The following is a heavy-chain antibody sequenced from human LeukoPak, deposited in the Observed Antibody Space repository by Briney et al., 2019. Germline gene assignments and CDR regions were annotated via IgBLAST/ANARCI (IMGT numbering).Heavy chain of an antibody. D-gene: IGHD1-26*01. CDR3: ARGVPRYRPAAFDI. CDR2: IYYSGST. Sequence: PSETLSLTCTVSGGSISSSSYYWGWIRQPPGKGLEWIGYIYYSGSTYYNPSLKSRVTISVDTSKNQFSLKLSSVTAADTAVYYCARGVPRYRPAAFDIWGQGTMVTVSS. CDR1: GGSISSSSYY. J-gene: IGHJ3*02. V-gene: IGHV4-30-4*08.